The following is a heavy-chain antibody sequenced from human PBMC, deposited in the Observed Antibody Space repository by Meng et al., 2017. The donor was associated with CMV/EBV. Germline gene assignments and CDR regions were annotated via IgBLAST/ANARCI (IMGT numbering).Heavy chain of an antibody. D-gene: IGHD2-2*01. V-gene: IGHV4-30-4*08. J-gene: IGHJ4*02. CDR1: GGSISSGDYY. CDR3: ARVGRTSCYDY. Sequence: QVPRQEAGPGLVKPSQTLSLTCTVSGGSISSGDYYWSWSRQPPGKGLEWIGYIYYSGSTYYNPSLKSRVTISVDTSKNQFSLKLSSVTAADTAVYYCARVGRTSCYDYWGQGTLVTVSS. CDR2: IYYSGST.